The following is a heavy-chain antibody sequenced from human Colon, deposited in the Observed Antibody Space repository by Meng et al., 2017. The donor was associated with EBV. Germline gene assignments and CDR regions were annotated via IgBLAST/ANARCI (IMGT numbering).Heavy chain of an antibody. CDR1: GYTFSQYW. Sequence: EGQRVGSGGAVVQPGGSLSLSCVGSGYTFSQYWMNWVRQAPGMGLEWVSRLNEDGATTTYADSVRGRFTISRDNAKNTLYLQMNSLRAEDTAVYYCSRDLVGSDDSWGQGTLVTVSS. D-gene: IGHD2-8*02. CDR2: LNEDGATT. J-gene: IGHJ5*01. CDR3: SRDLVGSDDS. V-gene: IGHV3-74*01.